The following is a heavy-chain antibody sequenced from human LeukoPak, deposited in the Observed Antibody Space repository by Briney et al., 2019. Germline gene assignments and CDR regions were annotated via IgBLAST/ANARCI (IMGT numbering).Heavy chain of an antibody. CDR1: GGSFSGYY. CDR2: IYYSGST. J-gene: IGHJ4*02. D-gene: IGHD3-3*01. Sequence: SETLSLTCAVYGGSFSGYYWGWIRQPPGKGLEWIGSIYYSGSTYYNPSLKSRVTISVDTSKNQFSLKLSSVTAADTAVYYCARGYYDFWSGYYTLPHYFDYWGQGTLVTVSS. V-gene: IGHV4-34*01. CDR3: ARGYYDFWSGYYTLPHYFDY.